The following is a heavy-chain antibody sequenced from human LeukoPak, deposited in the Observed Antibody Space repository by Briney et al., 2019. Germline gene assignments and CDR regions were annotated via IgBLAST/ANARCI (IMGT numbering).Heavy chain of an antibody. D-gene: IGHD1/OR15-1a*01. CDR3: VGYGNKDDY. V-gene: IGHV4-61*02. J-gene: IGHJ4*02. CDR2: IYTSGST. Sequence: SETLSLTCTVSGGSISSGSYYWSWIRQPAGKGLEWIGRIYTSGSTNYNPSLKSRVTISVDTSKNQFSLKLSSVTAADTAVYYCVGYGNKDDYWGQGTLVTVSS. CDR1: GGSISSGSYY.